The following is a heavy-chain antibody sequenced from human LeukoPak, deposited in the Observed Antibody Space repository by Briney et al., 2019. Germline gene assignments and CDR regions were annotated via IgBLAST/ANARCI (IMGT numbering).Heavy chain of an antibody. CDR1: GGSISSSTYY. Sequence: SETLSLTCTVSGGSISSSTYYWGWVRQPPGKGLEWIGNMYYGGSTYYNPSLKSRVTISVDTSNNQFSLKLSSVTAADTAMYYCARRNSGSGNFDRWGQGTLVTVSS. CDR3: ARRNSGSGNFDR. V-gene: IGHV4-39*01. J-gene: IGHJ4*02. D-gene: IGHD3-10*01. CDR2: MYYGGST.